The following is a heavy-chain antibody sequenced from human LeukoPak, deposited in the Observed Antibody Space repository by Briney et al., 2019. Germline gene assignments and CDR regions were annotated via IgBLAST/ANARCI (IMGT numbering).Heavy chain of an antibody. CDR1: GFSLSTSGVG. Sequence: SGPTLVKPTQTLTLTCTFSGFSLSTSGVGVGWIRQPPGKALEWLALIYLNDDKRYSPSLKSRLTITKDTSKNQVVLTMTNMDPVDTATFYCARVTLSFDYWGQGTLVTVSS. CDR3: ARVTLSFDY. J-gene: IGHJ4*02. CDR2: IYLNDDK. V-gene: IGHV2-5*01. D-gene: IGHD3-16*02.